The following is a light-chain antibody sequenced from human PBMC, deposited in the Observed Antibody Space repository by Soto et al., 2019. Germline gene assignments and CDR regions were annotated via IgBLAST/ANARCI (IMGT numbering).Light chain of an antibody. CDR2: DAS. J-gene: IGKJ1*01. V-gene: IGKV3-11*01. Sequence: ELVLTQSPATLSLSPGERATLSCRASQTVTTYLACYQQKPGQAPRLLIYDASNRATGIPARFSGSGSGTDFSLTISSLQPEDFAVSYCQQRSNWPQTFGQGTKVEVK. CDR3: QQRSNWPQT. CDR1: QTVTTY.